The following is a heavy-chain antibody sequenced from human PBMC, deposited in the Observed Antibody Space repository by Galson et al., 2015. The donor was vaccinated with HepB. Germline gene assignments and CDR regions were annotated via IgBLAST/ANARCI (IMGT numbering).Heavy chain of an antibody. J-gene: IGHJ6*03. D-gene: IGHD4-23*01. CDR1: GGTFSSYA. CDR2: IIPIFGTA. V-gene: IGHV1-69*13. CDR3: ASGDYGGNSIYYYYYYMDV. Sequence: SVKVSCKASGGTFSSYANSWVRQAPGQGLEWMGGIIPIFGTANYAQKFQGRVTITADESTSTAYMELSSLRSEDTAVYYCASGDYGGNSIYYYYYYMDVWGKGTTVTVS.